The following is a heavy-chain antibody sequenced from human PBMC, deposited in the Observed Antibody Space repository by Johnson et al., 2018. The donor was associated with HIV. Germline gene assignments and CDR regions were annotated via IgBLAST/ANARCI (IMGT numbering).Heavy chain of an antibody. D-gene: IGHD3-10*01. CDR2: ISYNGSNK. J-gene: IGHJ3*01. CDR3: AKSTQANIFRESGPYGAFDV. Sequence: QVQLVESGGGLVQPGGSLRLSCAASGFTFSNYGMHWVRQAPGKGLEWVAVISYNGSNKYYADSVKGRFTISRDNSKNTLYVQMNSLRGEDTAVYYCAKSTQANIFRESGPYGAFDVWGQGTMVTVSS. V-gene: IGHV3-30*18. CDR1: GFTFSNYG.